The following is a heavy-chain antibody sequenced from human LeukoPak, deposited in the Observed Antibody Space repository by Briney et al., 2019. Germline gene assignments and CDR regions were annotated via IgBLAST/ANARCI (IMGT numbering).Heavy chain of an antibody. Sequence: GGSLRLSCAASGFTFSDYYMSWIRQAPGKGLEWVSYISSSGSTIYYADSVKGRFTISRDNAKNSLFLQMNSLRAEDTAVYDCARDLRYGDYSLDYWGQGTLVTVSS. CDR3: ARDLRYGDYSLDY. CDR2: ISSSGSTI. CDR1: GFTFSDYY. D-gene: IGHD4-17*01. J-gene: IGHJ4*02. V-gene: IGHV3-11*01.